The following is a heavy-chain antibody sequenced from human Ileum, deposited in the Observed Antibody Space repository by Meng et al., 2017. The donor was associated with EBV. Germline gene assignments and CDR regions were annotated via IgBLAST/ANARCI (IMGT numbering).Heavy chain of an antibody. CDR2: INTNTGKP. Sequence: QVQLVQAGFELKEPGAAAKVSCKASGYIFTSDAINWVRQTPGHGLEWMGWINTNTGKPMYAQGFTGRFVFSLDNSINTAYLQINSLQSDDTAVYYCARGSNWFDRWGQGTLVTVSS. V-gene: IGHV7-4-1*02. J-gene: IGHJ5*02. CDR1: GYIFTSDA. CDR3: ARGSNWFDR.